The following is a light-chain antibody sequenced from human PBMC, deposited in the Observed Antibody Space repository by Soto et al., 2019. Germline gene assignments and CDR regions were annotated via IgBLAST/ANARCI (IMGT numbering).Light chain of an antibody. V-gene: IGKV1-12*01. CDR3: KKGYNFPRA. J-gene: IGKJ4*01. Sequence: DIQTTQSPSSISASVVDRVTITCRASQPISSWLAWYQQVPGQAPYLLIYPASTLQSGVPSTFSGCGSGTDFTLTINSLKPEELATYDCKKGYNFPRAVGLGNKGEIK. CDR1: QPISSW. CDR2: PAS.